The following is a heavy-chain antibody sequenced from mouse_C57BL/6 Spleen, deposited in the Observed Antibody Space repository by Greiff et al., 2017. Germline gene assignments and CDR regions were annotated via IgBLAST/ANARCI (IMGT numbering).Heavy chain of an antibody. CDR2: IRTGGGT. CDR3: AKNKDYFDY. Sequence: VQLVESGPGLVAPSQSLSITCTVSGFSLTSYAISWVRQPPGKGLEWLGVIRTGGGTNCNSSHKSKLSISKENSKSQVFLKMNSLQTGDTAGYYCAKNKDYFDYWGQGTTLTVSS. V-gene: IGHV2-9-1*01. J-gene: IGHJ2*01. CDR1: GFSLTSYA.